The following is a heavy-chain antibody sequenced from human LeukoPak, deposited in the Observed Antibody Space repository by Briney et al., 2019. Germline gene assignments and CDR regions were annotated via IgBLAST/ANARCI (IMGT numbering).Heavy chain of an antibody. CDR1: GFTFSNYA. J-gene: IGHJ4*02. Sequence: GGSLRLSCAASGFTFSNYAMNWVRQVPGKGLEWVSTISGSGGSTTYADSVKGRFTISRDNSKNMLYLQMNSLRGEDTAVYYCAKGRVARGDQLFDYWGQGTLVTVSS. V-gene: IGHV3-23*01. D-gene: IGHD3-10*01. CDR2: ISGSGGST. CDR3: AKGRVARGDQLFDY.